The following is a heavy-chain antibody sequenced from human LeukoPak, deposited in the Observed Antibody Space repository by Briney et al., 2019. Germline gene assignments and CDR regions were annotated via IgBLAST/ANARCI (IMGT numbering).Heavy chain of an antibody. Sequence: GGSLRLSCAASGLTVSSNCMSWVRQAPGKGLEWVSFIYSGGDTYYADSVKGRFTISRDNSKNTFHLQMNSLRSEDTAVYYCARAQKAGLVRYCSGGSCYSRFLYYFDYWGQGTLVTVSS. CDR2: IYSGGDT. D-gene: IGHD2-15*01. J-gene: IGHJ4*02. CDR1: GLTVSSNC. CDR3: ARAQKAGLVRYCSGGSCYSRFLYYFDY. V-gene: IGHV3-53*05.